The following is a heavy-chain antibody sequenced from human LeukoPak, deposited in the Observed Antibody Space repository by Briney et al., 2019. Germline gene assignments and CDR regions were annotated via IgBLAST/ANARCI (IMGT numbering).Heavy chain of an antibody. D-gene: IGHD3-22*01. CDR3: ARLGGDSSGYNNWFDP. V-gene: IGHV5-51*01. CDR1: GYSFTSYW. Sequence: GESLKISFKGSGYSFTSYWIGWVRQMPGKGLEWMGIIYPGDSDTRYSPSFQGQVTISADKSISTAYLQWSSLKASDTAMYYCARLGGDSSGYNNWFDPWGQGTLVTVSS. CDR2: IYPGDSDT. J-gene: IGHJ5*02.